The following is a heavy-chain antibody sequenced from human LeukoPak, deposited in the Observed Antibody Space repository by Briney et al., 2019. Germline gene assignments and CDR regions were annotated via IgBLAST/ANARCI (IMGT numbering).Heavy chain of an antibody. CDR2: IIPIFGTA. V-gene: IGHV1-69*06. Sequence: SVTVSCKASGGTFSSYAISWVRQAPGQGLEWMGGIIPIFGTANYAQKFQGRVTMTEDTSTDTAYMELSSLRSEDTAVYYCATYLSSSWPRWFDPWGQGTLVTVSS. CDR1: GGTFSSYA. D-gene: IGHD6-13*01. J-gene: IGHJ5*02. CDR3: ATYLSSSWPRWFDP.